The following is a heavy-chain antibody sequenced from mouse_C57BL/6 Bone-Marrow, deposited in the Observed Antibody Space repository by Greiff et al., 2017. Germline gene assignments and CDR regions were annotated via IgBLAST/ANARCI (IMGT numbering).Heavy chain of an antibody. CDR1: GYTFTDSS. Sequence: QVQLQQSGAELVKPGASVKISCKASGYTFTDSSINWVKQRPGQGLEWIGKIGPGSGSTYYNEEFKGKATLTAGKSSSTAYMQLSSLTSEDSAVYCCEREGITTVVAPYYFDYWGQGTTLTVSS. CDR2: IGPGSGST. J-gene: IGHJ2*01. V-gene: IGHV1-77*01. CDR3: EREGITTVVAPYYFDY. D-gene: IGHD1-1*01.